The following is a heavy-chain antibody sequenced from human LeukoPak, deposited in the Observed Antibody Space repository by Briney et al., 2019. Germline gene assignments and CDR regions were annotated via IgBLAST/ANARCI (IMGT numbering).Heavy chain of an antibody. D-gene: IGHD3-22*01. Sequence: PGGSLRLSYAASGFIFGSYGMHWVRQAPGKGLEWVAFVWYDGTNKYYADSVKGRFTISRDNSKNTLYLQINSLRPEDTAVYYCAKDSSGSYSHFDYWGQGTLVTVSS. CDR1: GFIFGSYG. CDR3: AKDSSGSYSHFDY. J-gene: IGHJ4*02. V-gene: IGHV3-30*02. CDR2: VWYDGTNK.